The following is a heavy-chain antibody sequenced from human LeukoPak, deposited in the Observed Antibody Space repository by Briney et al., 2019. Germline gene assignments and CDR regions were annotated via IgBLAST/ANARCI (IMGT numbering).Heavy chain of an antibody. D-gene: IGHD3-22*01. CDR3: ARDYYYDSSGYYGY. CDR1: GFTFSNYD. CDR2: ISTAGDT. V-gene: IGHV3-13*01. Sequence: GGSLRLSCAASGFTFSNYDMHWVRQVTGEGLEWVSGISTAGDTYYAGSVKGRFTISRENAKNSLYLQMNSLRAEDTAVYYCARDYYYDSSGYYGYWGQGTLVTVSS. J-gene: IGHJ4*02.